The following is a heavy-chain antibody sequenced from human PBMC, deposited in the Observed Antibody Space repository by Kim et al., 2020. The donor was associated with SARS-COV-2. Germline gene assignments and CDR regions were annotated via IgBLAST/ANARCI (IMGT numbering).Heavy chain of an antibody. D-gene: IGHD3-22*01. CDR3: ARSGSSGYYSDY. J-gene: IGHJ4*02. CDR1: GGSISSGGYY. V-gene: IGHV4-31*02. CDR2: IYYSGST. Sequence: SQTLSLTCTVSGGSISSGGYYWSWIRQHPGKGLEWIGYIYYSGSTYYNPSLKSRVSISVDTSKNQFSLNLSSVTAADTAVYYCARSGSSGYYSDYWGQGTLVTVSS.